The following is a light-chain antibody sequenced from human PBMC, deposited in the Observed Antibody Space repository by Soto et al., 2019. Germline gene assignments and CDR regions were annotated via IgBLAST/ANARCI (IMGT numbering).Light chain of an antibody. J-gene: IGKJ3*01. CDR2: KAS. Sequence: DIQMTQSPSTLSGSVGDRVTITCRASQTISSRLAWYQQKPGKAPKLLIYKASTLKSGVPSRFSGSGSGTNFTLTISSLEPEDFATYYCQQANSFPRTFGPGTKVDIK. CDR1: QTISSR. V-gene: IGKV1-5*03. CDR3: QQANSFPRT.